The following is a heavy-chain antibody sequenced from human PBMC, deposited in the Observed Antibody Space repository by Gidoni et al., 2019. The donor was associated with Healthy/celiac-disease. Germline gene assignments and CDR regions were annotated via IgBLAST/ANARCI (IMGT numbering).Heavy chain of an antibody. CDR1: GGSISSSSYY. V-gene: IGHV4-39*01. D-gene: IGHD3-22*01. Sequence: LQLQESGPGLVTPSETLSLTCTVSGGSISSSSYYWGWIRQPPGKGLEWIGSIYYSGSTYYNPSLKSRVTISVDTSKNQFSLKLSSVTAADTAVYYCASPPGDSSGTFDYWGQGTLVTVSS. CDR3: ASPPGDSSGTFDY. J-gene: IGHJ4*02. CDR2: IYYSGST.